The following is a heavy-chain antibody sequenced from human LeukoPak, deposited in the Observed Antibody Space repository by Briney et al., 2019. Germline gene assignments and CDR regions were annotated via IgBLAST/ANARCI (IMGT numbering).Heavy chain of an antibody. CDR2: VYYSGST. CDR1: SGSIGSSSNY. CDR3: ARASFNVVFGNWFDP. V-gene: IGHV4-39*01. Sequence: SETLSLTCTVSSGSIGSSSNYWGWIRQAPGKGLEWIGNVYYSGSTFYNPPLKSRVTISVDTSKNQFSLKLRSVTAADTAIYYCARASFNVVFGNWFDPWGQGTLVTVSS. J-gene: IGHJ5*02. D-gene: IGHD2-8*01.